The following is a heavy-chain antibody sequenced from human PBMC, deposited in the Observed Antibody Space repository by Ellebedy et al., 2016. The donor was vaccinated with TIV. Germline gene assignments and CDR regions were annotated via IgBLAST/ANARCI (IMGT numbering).Heavy chain of an antibody. CDR3: AKELVSRDSLTFDY. CDR1: GFIFSDHY. CDR2: IRKKVNGYST. Sequence: PGGSLRLSCAASGFIFSDHYMDWVRQAPGKGLEWVGRIRKKVNGYSTEYAASVKGRFTISRDDSTNSLYLQLNSLNTEDTAVYYCAKELVSRDSLTFDYWGQGVLVTVSS. V-gene: IGHV3-72*01. J-gene: IGHJ4*02. D-gene: IGHD3-9*01.